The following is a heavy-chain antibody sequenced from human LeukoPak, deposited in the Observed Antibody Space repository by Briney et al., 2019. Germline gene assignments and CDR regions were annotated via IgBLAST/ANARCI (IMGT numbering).Heavy chain of an antibody. CDR1: GFTFSGSA. CDR2: IRSKANSYAT. J-gene: IGHJ4*02. Sequence: GGSLRLSCAASGFTFSGSAMHWVRQASGQGLEWVGRIRSKANSYATAYAASVKGRFTISRDDSKNTAYLQMNSLKTEDTAVYYCTRRIAGSGWYLGDYWGQGTLVTVSS. CDR3: TRRIAGSGWYLGDY. V-gene: IGHV3-73*01. D-gene: IGHD6-19*01.